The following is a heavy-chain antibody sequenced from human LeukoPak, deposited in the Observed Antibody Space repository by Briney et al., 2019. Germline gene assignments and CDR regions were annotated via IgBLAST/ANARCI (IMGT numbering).Heavy chain of an antibody. V-gene: IGHV3-21*01. CDR3: ARLVPAAMNDYYYYMDV. J-gene: IGHJ6*03. Sequence: GGSLRLSCAASGFTFSSYSMNWVRQAPGKGLEWVSSISSSSSYIYYADSVKGRFTISRDNAKNSLYLQMNSLRAEDTAVYYCARLVPAAMNDYYYYMDVWGKGTTVTASS. D-gene: IGHD2-2*01. CDR1: GFTFSSYS. CDR2: ISSSSSYI.